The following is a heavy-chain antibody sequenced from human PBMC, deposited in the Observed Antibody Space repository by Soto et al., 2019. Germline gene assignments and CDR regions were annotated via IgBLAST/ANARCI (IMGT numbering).Heavy chain of an antibody. CDR2: ISAYNGDT. Sequence: QVQLLQSGAEVKKPGASVKVSCKASGYTFTNYGITWVRQAPGQGLEWMGWISAYNGDTHYTPRLQGRVTMTTDTSTSTAYMELRGLRSDDTAVYYCARVRQIVGYFYYYTDGWGKGTTVTVSS. J-gene: IGHJ6*03. CDR1: GYTFTNYG. D-gene: IGHD6-6*01. CDR3: ARVRQIVGYFYYYTDG. V-gene: IGHV1-18*01.